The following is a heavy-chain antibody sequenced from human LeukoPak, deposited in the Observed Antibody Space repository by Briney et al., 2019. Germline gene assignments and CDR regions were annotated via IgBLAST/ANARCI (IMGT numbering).Heavy chain of an antibody. CDR2: IKLDGSEK. CDR3: ARASGYFHY. CDR1: GFTFSNYW. J-gene: IGHJ4*02. V-gene: IGHV3-7*05. Sequence: GGSLRLSCAASGFTFSNYWMSWVRQAPGKGLEWVANIKLDGSEKYYVDSVKGRFTISRDNAKNSLFLQMNSLRAEDTAVYYCARASGYFHYWGQGTVVTVSS.